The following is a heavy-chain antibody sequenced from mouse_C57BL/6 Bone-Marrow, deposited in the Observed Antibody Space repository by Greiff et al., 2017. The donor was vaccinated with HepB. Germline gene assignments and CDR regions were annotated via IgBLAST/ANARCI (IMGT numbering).Heavy chain of an antibody. Sequence: VQLKESGGGLVKPGGSLKLSCAASGFTFSSYAMSWVRQTPEKRLEWVATISDGGSYTYYPDNVKGRFTISRDNAKNNLYLQMSHLKSEDTAMYYCARDYPYYAMDYWGQGTSVTVSS. J-gene: IGHJ4*01. CDR1: GFTFSSYA. CDR3: ARDYPYYAMDY. V-gene: IGHV5-4*01. CDR2: ISDGGSYT.